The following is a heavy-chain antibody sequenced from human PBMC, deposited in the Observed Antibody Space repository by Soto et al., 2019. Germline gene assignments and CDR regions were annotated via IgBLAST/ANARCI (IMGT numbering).Heavy chain of an antibody. CDR1: G. CDR3: ARRYLAITMALDP. Sequence: GMHRISKAPGKGLEWVAVISYDGSNKYYADSVKGRFTLSRDTSKNTLFLQTNSLRAEDTAVYYCARRYLAITMALDPWGQGTLVTVSS. V-gene: IGHV3-30*14. D-gene: IGHD3-10*01. CDR2: ISYDGSNK. J-gene: IGHJ5*02.